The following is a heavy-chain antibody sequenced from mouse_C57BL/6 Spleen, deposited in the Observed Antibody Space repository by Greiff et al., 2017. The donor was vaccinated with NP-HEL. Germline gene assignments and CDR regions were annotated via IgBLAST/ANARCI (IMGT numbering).Heavy chain of an antibody. CDR2: IDPSDSYT. CDR1: GYTSTSYW. CDR3: ARKIYYFDY. Sequence: QVQLQQPGAELVMPGASVKLSCKASGYTSTSYWMHWVKQRPGQGLEWIGEIDPSDSYTNYNQKFKGKSTLTVDKSSSTAYMQLSSLTSEDSAVYYCARKIYYFDYWGQGTTLTVSS. V-gene: IGHV1-69*01. J-gene: IGHJ2*01.